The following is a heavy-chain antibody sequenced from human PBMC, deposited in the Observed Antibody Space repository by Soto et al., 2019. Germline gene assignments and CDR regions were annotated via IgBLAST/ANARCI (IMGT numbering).Heavy chain of an antibody. CDR3: SKDLVGSPFVHYYLDY. J-gene: IGHJ4*02. CDR1: GFSFSNYA. D-gene: IGHD1-26*01. Sequence: GGSLRLSCAASGFSFSNYAMTWVRQAPGKGQERVSAISPSGGATYYANSVKGRFTISRDNSMNTLNLQMNSLRADDTSVYYCSKDLVGSPFVHYYLDYWGQGTLVTVSS. CDR2: ISPSGGAT. V-gene: IGHV3-23*01.